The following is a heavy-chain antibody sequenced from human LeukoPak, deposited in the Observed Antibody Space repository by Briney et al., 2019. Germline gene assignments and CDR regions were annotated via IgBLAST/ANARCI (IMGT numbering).Heavy chain of an antibody. D-gene: IGHD3-22*01. Sequence: SETLSLTCTVSGGSISSYYWSWIRQPAGKGLEWIGRIYTSGSTNYNPSLKSRVTMSVDTSKNQFSLKLSSVTAADTAVYYCARDGGNYYDSSVNAFDIWGQGTMVTVSS. CDR1: GGSISSYY. J-gene: IGHJ3*02. CDR2: IYTSGST. CDR3: ARDGGNYYDSSVNAFDI. V-gene: IGHV4-4*07.